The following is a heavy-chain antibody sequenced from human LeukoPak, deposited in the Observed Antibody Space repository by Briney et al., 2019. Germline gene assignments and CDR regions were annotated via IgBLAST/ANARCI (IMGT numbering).Heavy chain of an antibody. CDR2: INHSGST. CDR1: GGSFSGYY. V-gene: IGHV4-34*01. J-gene: IGHJ4*02. D-gene: IGHD6-13*01. Sequence: SETLSLTCAVSGGSFSGYYWSWIRQPPGKGLEWIGEINHSGSTNYNPSLKSRVTISVDTSKNQFSLKLSSVTAADTAVYYCASPGSSWYTSALDYWGQGTLVTVSS. CDR3: ASPGSSWYTSALDY.